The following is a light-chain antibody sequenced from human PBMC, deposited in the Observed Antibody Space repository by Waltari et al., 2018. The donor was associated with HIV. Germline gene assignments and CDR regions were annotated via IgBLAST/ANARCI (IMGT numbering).Light chain of an antibody. V-gene: IGLV7-43*01. CDR2: NTN. J-gene: IGLJ3*02. CDR1: TGSVISLNY. Sequence: QTVVTQEPSLTVSPGGTVTLTCASSTGSVISLNYPSWFQHKPGQAPRALISNTNIRHSCTPARFSCSLPGGKAALTLSGVQPEDEADYYCVIYYGGSWVFGGGTKLTVL. CDR3: VIYYGGSWV.